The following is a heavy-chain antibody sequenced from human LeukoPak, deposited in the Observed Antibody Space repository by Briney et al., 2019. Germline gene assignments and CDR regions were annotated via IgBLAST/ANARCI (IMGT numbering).Heavy chain of an antibody. Sequence: GGSLRLSCAASGLTFSTFWMSWVRQAPGKGLEWVANIKQDGSEKYYVDSVKGRFTISRDNAKNSLYLQMNSLRAEDMAVYYCARDSGTYWGQGTLVTVSS. CDR3: ARDSGTY. J-gene: IGHJ4*02. CDR1: GLTFSTFW. CDR2: IKQDGSEK. D-gene: IGHD1-26*01. V-gene: IGHV3-7*01.